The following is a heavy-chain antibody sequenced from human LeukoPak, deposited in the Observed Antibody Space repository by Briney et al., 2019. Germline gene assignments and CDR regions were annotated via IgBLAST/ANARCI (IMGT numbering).Heavy chain of an antibody. D-gene: IGHD6-13*01. Sequence: GASVKVSCKASGYTFTSYAMNWVRQAPGQGLEWMGWINTNTGNPTYAQGFTGRFVFSLDTSVSTAYLQISSLKAEDTAVYYCARDLESIAAAAPPNDAFDIWGQGTMVTVSS. CDR3: ARDLESIAAAAPPNDAFDI. CDR1: GYTFTSYA. J-gene: IGHJ3*02. V-gene: IGHV7-4-1*02. CDR2: INTNTGNP.